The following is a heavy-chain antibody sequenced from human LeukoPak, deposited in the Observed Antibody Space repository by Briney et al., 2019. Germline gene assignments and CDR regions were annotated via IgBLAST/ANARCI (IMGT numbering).Heavy chain of an antibody. Sequence: SETLSLTCAVSGGSISSGGYCWSWIRQPPGRGLEWIVYIYHSGSTYYNPSLKSRVTISVDRSKNQFSLKLSSVTAADTAVYYCARIVGATGYYFDYWGQGTLVTVSS. CDR2: IYHSGST. CDR1: GGSISSGGYC. V-gene: IGHV4-30-2*01. J-gene: IGHJ4*02. D-gene: IGHD1-26*01. CDR3: ARIVGATGYYFDY.